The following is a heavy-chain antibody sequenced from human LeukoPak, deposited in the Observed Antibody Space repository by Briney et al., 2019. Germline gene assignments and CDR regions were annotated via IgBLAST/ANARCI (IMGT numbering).Heavy chain of an antibody. V-gene: IGHV3-21*01. D-gene: IGHD1-14*01. CDR2: ISSSINYI. CDR3: ARSRTSSPYDKNLNF. CDR1: GFTFSSYT. Sequence: GGSLRLSCAASGFTFSSYTMSWVREAPGKGLEWVSSISSSINYIYHADSVKGRFTISRDDAQNSVYLQMNSLKDEDTAVYYCARSRTSSPYDKNLNFWGQGTLVIVSP. J-gene: IGHJ4*02.